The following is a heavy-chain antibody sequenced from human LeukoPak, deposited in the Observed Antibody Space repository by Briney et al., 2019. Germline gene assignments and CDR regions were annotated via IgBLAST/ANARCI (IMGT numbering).Heavy chain of an antibody. CDR1: GGSISSYY. V-gene: IGHV4-59*08. J-gene: IGHJ5*02. CDR3: AGSYSGHGTGWFDP. Sequence: SETLSLTCTVSGGSISSYYWSWIRQPPGKGLEWIGYVYFSGSTNYNPSLKNRVTISVDTSKNQFSLKLSSVTAADTAVYYCAGSYSGHGTGWFDPWGQGTLVTVSS. D-gene: IGHD5-12*01. CDR2: VYFSGST.